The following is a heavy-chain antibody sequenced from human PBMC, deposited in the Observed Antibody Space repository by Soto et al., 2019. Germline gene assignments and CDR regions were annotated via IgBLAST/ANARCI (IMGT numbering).Heavy chain of an antibody. CDR2: FYWDDDK. CDR1: GFSLSTSGVG. Sequence: QITLKESGPPLVKPTQTLTLTCTFSGFSLSTSGVGVGWFRKPPGKPLEWLALFYWDDDKRYSPSLKSRLTITKDTSKNQVVLTMTNMDPVDTATYYCAHSYYGDQIDYWGQGTLVTVSS. V-gene: IGHV2-5*02. J-gene: IGHJ4*02. D-gene: IGHD4-17*01. CDR3: AHSYYGDQIDY.